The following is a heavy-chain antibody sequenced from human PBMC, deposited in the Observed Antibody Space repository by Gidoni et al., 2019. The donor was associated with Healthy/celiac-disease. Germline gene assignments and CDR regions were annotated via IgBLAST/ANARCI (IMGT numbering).Heavy chain of an antibody. CDR2: IGTAGDT. Sequence: EVQLVESGGGLVQPGGSLRLSCAASGFTFSSYDMHWVRQATGKGLEWVSAIGTAGDTYYPGSVKGRFTISRENAKNSLYLQMNSLRAEDTAVYYCARSLREYSSSWYYFDYWGQGTLVTVSS. D-gene: IGHD6-13*01. J-gene: IGHJ4*02. CDR1: GFTFSSYD. CDR3: ARSLREYSSSWYYFDY. V-gene: IGHV3-13*01.